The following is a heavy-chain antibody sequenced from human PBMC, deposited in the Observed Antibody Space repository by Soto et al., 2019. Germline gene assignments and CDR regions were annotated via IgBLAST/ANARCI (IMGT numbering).Heavy chain of an antibody. Sequence: QVQLVQSGAEVKKPGSSVKVSCLASRGAFNRYAINWVRQAPGHGLEWLGALVPQFGTPNYAQKFQDRVTIVADESTNTTSMELRGLTSDDTAVYYCARQNRDTPMVPFDVWGQGTLVPVSS. J-gene: IGHJ4*02. CDR2: LVPQFGTP. V-gene: IGHV1-69*01. CDR3: ARQNRDTPMVPFDV. CDR1: RGAFNRYA. D-gene: IGHD5-18*01.